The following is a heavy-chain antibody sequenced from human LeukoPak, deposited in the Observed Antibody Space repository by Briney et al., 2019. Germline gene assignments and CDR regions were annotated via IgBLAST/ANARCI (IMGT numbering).Heavy chain of an antibody. Sequence: SVTLSLTCTVSGYSISSGYYWGWIRQPAGKGLEWIGRIYTSGSTNYNPSLKSRVTISVDTSKNQFSLKLSSVTAADTAVYYCATSYYYDSSGYPAYFDYWGQGTLVTVSS. CDR3: ATSYYYDSSGYPAYFDY. D-gene: IGHD3-22*01. CDR2: IYTSGST. CDR1: GYSISSGYY. J-gene: IGHJ4*02. V-gene: IGHV4-61*02.